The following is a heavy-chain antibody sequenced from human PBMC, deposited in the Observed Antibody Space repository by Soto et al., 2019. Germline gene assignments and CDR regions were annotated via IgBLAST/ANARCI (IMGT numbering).Heavy chain of an antibody. D-gene: IGHD2-2*01. CDR2: IYYSGST. V-gene: IGHV4-59*08. CDR1: GGSISSYY. CDR3: ARYCSSTSCYLDWFDP. Sequence: SETLSLTCTVSGGSISSYYWSWIRQPPGKGLEWIGYIYYSGSTNYNPSLKSRVTISVDTSKNKFSLKLSSVTAADTAVYYCARYCSSTSCYLDWFDPWGQGTLVTVSS. J-gene: IGHJ5*02.